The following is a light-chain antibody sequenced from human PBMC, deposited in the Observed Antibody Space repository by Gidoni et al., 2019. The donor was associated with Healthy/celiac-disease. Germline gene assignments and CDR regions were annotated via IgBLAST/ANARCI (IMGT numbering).Light chain of an antibody. V-gene: IGKV3-20*01. CDR1: QSVSSSD. J-gene: IGKJ4*01. Sequence: EIVLTQSPGTLSLSPGERATHSCRACQSVSSSDLAWYQQKPGQAPRLLIYGASGSGSGTDFTLTISRLEPEDFAMYYCQQYGSPLTFGGGTKVEIK. CDR3: QQYGSPLT. CDR2: GAS.